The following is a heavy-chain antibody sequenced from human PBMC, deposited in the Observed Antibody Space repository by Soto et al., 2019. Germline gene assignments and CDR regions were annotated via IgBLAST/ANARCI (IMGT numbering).Heavy chain of an antibody. CDR3: VRQANRPIAGAD. CDR1: GASISSPSYY. V-gene: IGHV4-39*01. Sequence: SETLSLTCTVSGASISSPSYYWGWIRLSPGKGLEWLGSIYYSGTTHYNPSLKSRVSLSVDTSKMQFSLNLASVTAADTAVYYCVRQANRPIAGADWGHGTQVIVSS. J-gene: IGHJ4*01. D-gene: IGHD2-21*01. CDR2: IYYSGTT.